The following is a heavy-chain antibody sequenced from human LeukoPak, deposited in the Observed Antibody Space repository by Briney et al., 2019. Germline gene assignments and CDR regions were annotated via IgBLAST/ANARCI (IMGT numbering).Heavy chain of an antibody. Sequence: SETLSLTCTVSGGFFSSSTYCWGWIRQPPGKGLEWIGNIYYSENTYYNASLKSRATLSADTSRKQFSLKLTSVTAADTAVYYCARRRLGGYFDYWGQGILVTVSS. V-gene: IGHV4-39*01. CDR3: ARRRLGGYFDY. CDR1: GGFFSSSTYC. CDR2: IYYSENT. D-gene: IGHD3-10*01. J-gene: IGHJ4*02.